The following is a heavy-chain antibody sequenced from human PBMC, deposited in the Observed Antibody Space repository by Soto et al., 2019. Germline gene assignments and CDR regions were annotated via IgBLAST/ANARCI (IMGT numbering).Heavy chain of an antibody. CDR2: ISYDGRNK. CDR1: GFTFSSYA. D-gene: IGHD1-7*01. Sequence: QVQLVESGGGVVQPGRSLRLSCAASGFTFSSYAMHWVRQAPGKGLEWVAVISYDGRNKYYADSVKGRFTISRDNSKNTRYLRMNSLRAEDTAVYYCAREGGTDWNYPRPYYYYYGMDVLGQGTTVTVAS. J-gene: IGHJ6*02. V-gene: IGHV3-30*04. CDR3: AREGGTDWNYPRPYYYYYGMDV.